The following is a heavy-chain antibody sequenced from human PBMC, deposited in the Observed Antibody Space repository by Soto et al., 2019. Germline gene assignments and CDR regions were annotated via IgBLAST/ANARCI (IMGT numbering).Heavy chain of an antibody. D-gene: IGHD3-9*01. CDR3: ARDHYVYDILTGYGYDYGIDG. CDR1: GGSSSSGGYT. V-gene: IGHV4-30-4*01. Sequence: QLQLQGSGPGLVKPPQTLSLPCTASGGSSSSGGYTWSWIRRPPGKGLEWIGDIYYRGSTNNNPCIKSRDPIRVDTYDSPFSLKLSSVSAADTAVYYLARDHYVYDILTGYGYDYGIDGWGQGTTVTVSS. CDR2: IYYRGST. J-gene: IGHJ6*02.